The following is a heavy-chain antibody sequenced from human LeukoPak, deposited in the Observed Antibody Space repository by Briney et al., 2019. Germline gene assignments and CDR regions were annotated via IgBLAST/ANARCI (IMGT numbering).Heavy chain of an antibody. J-gene: IGHJ4*02. CDR3: ARGDDFWSGYFSDY. D-gene: IGHD3-3*01. V-gene: IGHV3-74*01. Sequence: GGSLRLSCAASGFSFSSYWMHWVRQAPGKGLVWVSRINTDGSNTTYADSVKGRFTISRDNAKNTLYLQMNSLRAADTAVYYCARGDDFWSGYFSDYWGQGTLVTVSS. CDR2: INTDGSNT. CDR1: GFSFSSYW.